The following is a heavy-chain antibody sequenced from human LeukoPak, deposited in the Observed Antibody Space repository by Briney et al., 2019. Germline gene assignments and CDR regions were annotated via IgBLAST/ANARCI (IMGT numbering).Heavy chain of an antibody. Sequence: GRSLRLSCAASEFTFNNYAMHWVRQAPGKGLEWVALISYDGSNKYYADSVKGRFTISRDNAKNSLYLQMNSLRAEDTAVYYCARDGTYGLWGQGTLVTVSS. CDR1: EFTFNNYA. CDR3: ARDGTYGL. J-gene: IGHJ4*02. V-gene: IGHV3-30*03. D-gene: IGHD1-1*01. CDR2: ISYDGSNK.